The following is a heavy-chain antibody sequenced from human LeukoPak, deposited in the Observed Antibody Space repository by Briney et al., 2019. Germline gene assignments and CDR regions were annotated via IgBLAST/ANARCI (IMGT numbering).Heavy chain of an antibody. CDR2: MNPNSGNT. V-gene: IGHV1-8*01. CDR1: GYSFTSYD. CDR3: ASADARPQLADYALFR. Sequence: ASVKVSCKASGYSFTSYDINWVRQATGQGLEWMGWMNPNSGNTGYAQKFQGRVTMTRNTSISTAYMELSSLRSEDTAVYYCASADARPQLADYALFRWGQGTLVTVSS. J-gene: IGHJ4*02. D-gene: IGHD6-13*01.